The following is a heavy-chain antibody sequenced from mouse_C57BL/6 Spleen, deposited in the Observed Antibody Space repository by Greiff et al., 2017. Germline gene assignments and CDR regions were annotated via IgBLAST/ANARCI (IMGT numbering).Heavy chain of an antibody. CDR2: IDPENGDT. Sequence: EVQLQQSGAELVRPGASVKLSCTASGFNIKDDYMHWVKQRPEQGLEWIGWIDPENGDTEYASKFQGKATITADTSSNTAYLQLSSLTSEDTAVXYCTTRGHNYYGSSYIDYWGQGTTLTVSS. J-gene: IGHJ2*01. CDR3: TTRGHNYYGSSYIDY. D-gene: IGHD1-1*01. CDR1: GFNIKDDY. V-gene: IGHV14-4*01.